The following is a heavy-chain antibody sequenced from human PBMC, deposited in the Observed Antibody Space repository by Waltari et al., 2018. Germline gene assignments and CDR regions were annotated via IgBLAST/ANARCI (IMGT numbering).Heavy chain of an antibody. V-gene: IGHV4-39*01. Sequence: QLQLQESGPGLVKPSETLSLTCTVSGGSLSSSGYYWGWIRQPPGKGLEWIGSIDYSGSTYYNPSLQSRVTISVDTSKNQFSLKLSSVTAADTAVFFCARLRTTVTTYYFDYWGQGTLVTVSS. CDR2: IDYSGST. D-gene: IGHD4-17*01. CDR1: GGSLSSSGYY. CDR3: ARLRTTVTTYYFDY. J-gene: IGHJ4*02.